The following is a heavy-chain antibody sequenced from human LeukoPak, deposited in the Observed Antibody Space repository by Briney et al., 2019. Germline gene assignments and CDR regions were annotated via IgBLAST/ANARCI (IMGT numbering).Heavy chain of an antibody. J-gene: IGHJ4*02. V-gene: IGHV1-69*04. CDR2: IIPIFGIA. D-gene: IGHD3-22*01. CDR3: ARGGYYDSSGYLFFDY. CDR1: GGTFSSYA. Sequence: ASVKVSCKASGGTFSSYAISWVRQAPGQGLEWMGRIIPIFGIANYAQKFQGRVTITADKSTSTAYMELGSLRSEDTAVYYCARGGYYDSSGYLFFDYWGQGTLVTVSS.